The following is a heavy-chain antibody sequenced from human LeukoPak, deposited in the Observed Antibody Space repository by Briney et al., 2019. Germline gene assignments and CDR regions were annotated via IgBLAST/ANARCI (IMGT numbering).Heavy chain of an antibody. CDR1: GFTFSRYA. CDR3: AKDYAGGWPKRGMDV. D-gene: IGHD3-16*01. J-gene: IGHJ6*03. Sequence: GGSLRLSCGASGFTFSRYAMSWVRQAPGKGLQWVSQIDGSGGAIYYADSVRGRFTISRDNSKNTLFLEMNSLRAEDTAVYYCAKDYAGGWPKRGMDVWGKGATVTVSS. V-gene: IGHV3-23*01. CDR2: IDGSGGAI.